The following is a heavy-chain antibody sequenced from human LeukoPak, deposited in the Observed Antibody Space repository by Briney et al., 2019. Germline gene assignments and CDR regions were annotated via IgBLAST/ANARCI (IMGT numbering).Heavy chain of an antibody. V-gene: IGHV3-23*01. Sequence: PGGSLRLSCAASGFTFSSYAMSRVRQAPGKGLEWVSAISGSGGSTYYADSVKGRFTISRDNSKNTLYLQMNSLRAEDTAVYYCAKDADTAMVYYYYGMDVWGQGTTVTVSS. CDR1: GFTFSSYA. J-gene: IGHJ6*02. CDR2: ISGSGGST. CDR3: AKDADTAMVYYYYGMDV. D-gene: IGHD5-18*01.